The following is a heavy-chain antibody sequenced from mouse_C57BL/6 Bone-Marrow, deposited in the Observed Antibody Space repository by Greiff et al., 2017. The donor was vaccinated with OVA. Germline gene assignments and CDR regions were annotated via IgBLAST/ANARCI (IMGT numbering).Heavy chain of an antibody. CDR2: IYPRDGST. CDR1: GYTFTDHT. J-gene: IGHJ3*01. Sequence: VKVVESDAELVKPGASVKISCKVSGYTFTDHTIHWMKQRPEQGLEWIGYIYPRDGSTKYNEKFKGKATLTADKSSSTAYMQLNSLTSEDSAVYFCASEGDWDWFAYWGQGTLVTVSA. V-gene: IGHV1-78*01. CDR3: ASEGDWDWFAY. D-gene: IGHD4-1*01.